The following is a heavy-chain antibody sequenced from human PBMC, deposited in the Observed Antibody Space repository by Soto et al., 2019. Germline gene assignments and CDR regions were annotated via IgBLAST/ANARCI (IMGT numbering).Heavy chain of an antibody. D-gene: IGHD2-2*01. J-gene: IGHJ6*02. V-gene: IGHV4-59*01. CDR1: GCSISSYY. Sequence: SETLSLTCTVSGCSISSYYWSWIRQPPGKGLEWIGYIYYSGSTNYNPSLKSRVTISVDTSRNQFSLKLSSVTAADTAVYYCARVPSSGPAAIYYYYGMDVWGQGTTVTVS. CDR3: ARVPSSGPAAIYYYYGMDV. CDR2: IYYSGST.